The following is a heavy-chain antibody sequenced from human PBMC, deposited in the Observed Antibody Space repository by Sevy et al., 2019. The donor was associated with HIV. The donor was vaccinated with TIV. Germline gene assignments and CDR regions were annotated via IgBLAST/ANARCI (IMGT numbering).Heavy chain of an antibody. V-gene: IGHV4-4*07. CDR1: GGSISSYY. J-gene: IGHJ5*02. D-gene: IGHD1-7*01. Sequence: SETLSLTCTVSGGSISSYYWTWIRQPAGKGLEWLGRIYASGSTNYNPSLKSRVTMSVDTSKNQFSLKLSSVTAADTAVNYCAREGGVTGTTGGFDPWGQGTLVTVSS. CDR2: IYASGST. CDR3: AREGGVTGTTGGFDP.